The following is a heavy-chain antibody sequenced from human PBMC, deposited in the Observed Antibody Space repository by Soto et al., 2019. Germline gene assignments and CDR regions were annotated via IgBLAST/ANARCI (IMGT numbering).Heavy chain of an antibody. J-gene: IGHJ1*01. CDR3: ARDPHAYCGGDCYSISGFQR. D-gene: IGHD2-21*01. Sequence: ASVKVSCKASGYTFTSYGISWVRQAPGQGLEWMGWISAYNGNTNYAQKLQGRVTMTTDTSTSTAYMELRSLRSDDTAVYYCARDPHAYCGGDCYSISGFQRWGQGTLVTVSS. CDR2: ISAYNGNT. CDR1: GYTFTSYG. V-gene: IGHV1-18*01.